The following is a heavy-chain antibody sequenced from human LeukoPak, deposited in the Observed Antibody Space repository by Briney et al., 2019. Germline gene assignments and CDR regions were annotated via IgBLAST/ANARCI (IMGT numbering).Heavy chain of an antibody. CDR2: IYTSGST. CDR1: GGSISSYY. CDR3: ARGYPRAPPVGFDI. D-gene: IGHD1-1*01. V-gene: IGHV4-4*07. J-gene: IGHJ3*02. Sequence: PSGTLSLTCTVSGGSISSYYWSWIRQPAGKGLEWIGRIYTSGSTNYNPSLKSRVTMSVDTSKNQFSLKLSSVTAADTAVYYCARGYPRAPPVGFDIWGQGTMVTVSS.